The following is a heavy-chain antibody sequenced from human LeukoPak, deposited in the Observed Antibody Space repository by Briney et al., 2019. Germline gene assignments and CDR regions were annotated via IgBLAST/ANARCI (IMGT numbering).Heavy chain of an antibody. D-gene: IGHD1-26*01. V-gene: IGHV3-23*01. CDR2: VSGSGGNT. J-gene: IGHJ3*02. CDR1: GFIFSDYG. CDR3: AKDVDKYSGSYLGVFDI. Sequence: GGSLRLSCAASGFIFSDYGMSWVRQAPGKGLEWVSAVSGSGGNTFYADSVKGRFTISRDNSKNTLYLQMNSLRAEDTAVYYCAKDVDKYSGSYLGVFDIWGQETMVTVSS.